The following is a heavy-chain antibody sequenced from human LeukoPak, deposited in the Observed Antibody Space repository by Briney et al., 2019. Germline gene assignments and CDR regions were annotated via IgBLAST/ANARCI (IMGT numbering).Heavy chain of an antibody. CDR2: IRYDGSNK. J-gene: IGHJ4*02. Sequence: GGSLRLSCAASGFTFSSYGMHWVRQAPGKGLEWVAFIRYDGSNKYYADSVKGRFTISRDNSKNTLYLQMNSLRDEDTAVYYCARGISSIADNDFDYWGQGTLVTVSS. V-gene: IGHV3-30*02. CDR1: GFTFSSYG. CDR3: ARGISSIADNDFDY. D-gene: IGHD6-6*01.